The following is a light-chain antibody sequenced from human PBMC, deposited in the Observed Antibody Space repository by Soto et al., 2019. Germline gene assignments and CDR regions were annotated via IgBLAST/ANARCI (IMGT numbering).Light chain of an antibody. Sequence: ELVMTQSPVTLSVSPGERATLSCRASQSVTNSYLAWYQQKPGQAPRLLIFGASTRAAGIPARFSGSGSGTEFTLTISSLQSEDFAVYYCQQYNNWPPITFGQGTRLEIK. CDR3: QQYNNWPPIT. CDR1: QSVTNSY. CDR2: GAS. J-gene: IGKJ5*01. V-gene: IGKV3-15*01.